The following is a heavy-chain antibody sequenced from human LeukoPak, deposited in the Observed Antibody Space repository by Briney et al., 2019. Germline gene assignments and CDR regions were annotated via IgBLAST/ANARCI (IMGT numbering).Heavy chain of an antibody. Sequence: GGSLRLSCAASGFTFSSYAMSWVRQAPGKGLEWVSAVSGSGGSTYYADSVKGRFTISRDNSKNTLYLQMNSLRAEDTAVYYCAREGGSSSSALDYWGQGTLVTVSS. V-gene: IGHV3-23*01. CDR1: GFTFSSYA. CDR3: AREGGSSSSALDY. J-gene: IGHJ4*02. D-gene: IGHD6-6*01. CDR2: VSGSGGST.